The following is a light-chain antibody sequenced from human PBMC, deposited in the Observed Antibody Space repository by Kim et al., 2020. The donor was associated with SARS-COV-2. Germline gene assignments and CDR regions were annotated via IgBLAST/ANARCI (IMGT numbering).Light chain of an antibody. J-gene: IGKJ1*01. CDR2: GAS. CDR3: QQYNDWPLWT. Sequence: SPGERATLSCWASESIANNLAWYQQKPGQAPRLLIYGASARATGIPARFSGSGSETEFTLTISSLQSEDFAVYYCQQYNDWPLWTFGQGTKVDIK. CDR1: ESIANN. V-gene: IGKV3-15*01.